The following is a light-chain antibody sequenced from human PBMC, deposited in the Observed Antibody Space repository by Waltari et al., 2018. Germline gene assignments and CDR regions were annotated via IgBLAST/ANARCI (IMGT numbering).Light chain of an antibody. Sequence: EIVLTQSPGTLSLSPGERAPLSCRASQSVGRSLAWYQQKPGQAPRLLIYGASSRATGVPDRFSGSGSGTDFSLTISRLEPEDFAVYYCQHYVRLPVTFGQGTKVEIK. J-gene: IGKJ1*01. CDR3: QHYVRLPVT. CDR1: QSVGRS. CDR2: GAS. V-gene: IGKV3-20*01.